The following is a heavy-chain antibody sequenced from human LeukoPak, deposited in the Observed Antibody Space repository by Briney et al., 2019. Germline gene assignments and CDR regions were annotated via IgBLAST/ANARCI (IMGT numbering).Heavy chain of an antibody. J-gene: IGHJ4*02. CDR1: GFTFSSYS. Sequence: GGSLRLSCAASGFTFSSYSMNWVRQAPGKGLEWVSSISSSSSYIYYADSVKGRFTISRDNAKNSLYLQMNSLRAEGTAVYYCARVKSVVGATTADYWGQGTLVTVSS. CDR2: ISSSSSYI. D-gene: IGHD1-26*01. V-gene: IGHV3-21*01. CDR3: ARVKSVVGATTADY.